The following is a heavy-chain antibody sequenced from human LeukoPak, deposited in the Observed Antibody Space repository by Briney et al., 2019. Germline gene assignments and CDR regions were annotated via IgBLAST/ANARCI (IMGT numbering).Heavy chain of an antibody. CDR1: GGSISSSSYY. CDR3: AATEYSSGWYLGWRNWFDP. D-gene: IGHD6-19*01. Sequence: KPSETLSLTCTVSGGSISSSSYYWGWIRQPPGKGLEWIGYIYYSGSTNYNPSLKSRVTISVDTSKNQFSLKLSSVTAADTAVYYCAATEYSSGWYLGWRNWFDPWGQGTLVTVSS. CDR2: IYYSGST. J-gene: IGHJ5*02. V-gene: IGHV4-61*05.